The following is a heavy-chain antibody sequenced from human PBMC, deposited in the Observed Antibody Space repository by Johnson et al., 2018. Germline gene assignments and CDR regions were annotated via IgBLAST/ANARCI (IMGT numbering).Heavy chain of an antibody. CDR2: IITKGDNYAT. CDR3: TRLGDDFGY. CDR1: GFTFSNSA. Sequence: VQLVQSGGGLVQPGGSLKLSCAASGFTFSNSAMHWVRQASGKGLEWVGRIITKGDNYATAYGASVKGRFTISRDDSKNTAYLQMNSLKTEDTAVYYCTRLGDDFGYWGQGTLVTVSS. V-gene: IGHV3-73*01. D-gene: IGHD3-16*01. J-gene: IGHJ4*02.